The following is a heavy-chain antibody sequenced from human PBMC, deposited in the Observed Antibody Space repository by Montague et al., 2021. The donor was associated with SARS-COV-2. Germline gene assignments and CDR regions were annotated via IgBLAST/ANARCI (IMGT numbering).Heavy chain of an antibody. V-gene: IGHV4-4*02. CDR1: GGSISSSNW. J-gene: IGHJ6*02. CDR2: IYHSGST. Sequence: SETLSLTCAVSGGSISSSNWWSWVRQPPGKGLEWIGEIYHSGSTNYNPSLKSRVTISVGKSKNQFSLKLSSVTAADTAVYYCARVHPLWFGELLLDYYYYGMDVWGQGTTVTVSS. CDR3: ARVHPLWFGELLLDYYYYGMDV. D-gene: IGHD3-10*01.